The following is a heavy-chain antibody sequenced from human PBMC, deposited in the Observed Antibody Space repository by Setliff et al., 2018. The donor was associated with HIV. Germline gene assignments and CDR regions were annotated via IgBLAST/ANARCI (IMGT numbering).Heavy chain of an antibody. D-gene: IGHD2-15*01. J-gene: IGHJ4*02. Sequence: AGGSLRLSCAASRFTFSIYRMNWVRQAPGKGLEWVASISSSSNYIFYANSVKGRFTISRDNAKNSLFLQMNSLKAEDTAVYYCAGDYCSGGTCYSDLYYLDLWGRGTLVTVSS. CDR3: AGDYCSGGTCYSDLYYLDL. CDR1: RFTFSIYR. CDR2: ISSSSNYI. V-gene: IGHV3-21*01.